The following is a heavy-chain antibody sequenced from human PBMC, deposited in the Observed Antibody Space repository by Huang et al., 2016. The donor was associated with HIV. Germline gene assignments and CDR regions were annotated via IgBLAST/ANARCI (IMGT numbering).Heavy chain of an antibody. CDR3: AKASRGGFELDF. V-gene: IGHV3-30*18. CDR1: GFTFNNYG. D-gene: IGHD5-12*01. J-gene: IGHJ4*02. Sequence: QVQLVESGGDVVQPGRSLRLSCTASGFTFNNYGMRWVRQAPGKGRELVACGAADGNIKKYGDAVNGRFTISRDKTQNMVYLQINNLRGEDTALYHWAKASRGGFELDFWGQGTLVTVSS. CDR2: GAADGNIK.